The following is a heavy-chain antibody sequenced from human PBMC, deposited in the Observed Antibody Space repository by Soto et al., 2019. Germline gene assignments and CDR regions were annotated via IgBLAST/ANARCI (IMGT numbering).Heavy chain of an antibody. D-gene: IGHD6-19*01. J-gene: IGHJ4*02. Sequence: VQLLESGGGLVQPGGSLRLSCAASGFTFSSYAMSWVRQAPGKGLEWVAVISYDGSNKYYADSVKGRFTISRDNSKNTLYLQMNSLRAEDTAVYYCAKVKRGQWLDLNFDYWGQGTLVTVSS. CDR1: GFTFSSYA. V-gene: IGHV3-30*18. CDR3: AKVKRGQWLDLNFDY. CDR2: ISYDGSNK.